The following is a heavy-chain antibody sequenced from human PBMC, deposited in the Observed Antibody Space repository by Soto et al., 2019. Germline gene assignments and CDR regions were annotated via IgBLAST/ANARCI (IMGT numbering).Heavy chain of an antibody. CDR1: GFTFSSYW. CDR3: APDTYDIQGGMDV. Sequence: EVQLVESGGGLVQPGGSLRLSCAASGFTFSSYWMHWVRQAPGNALVWVSRINSDGSRTSYADSVKGRFTIYRDNANNTLYLQVNSLRAEDTAVYYCAPDTYDIQGGMDVWGQGTTVTVSS. CDR2: INSDGSRT. D-gene: IGHD3-16*01. V-gene: IGHV3-74*01. J-gene: IGHJ6*02.